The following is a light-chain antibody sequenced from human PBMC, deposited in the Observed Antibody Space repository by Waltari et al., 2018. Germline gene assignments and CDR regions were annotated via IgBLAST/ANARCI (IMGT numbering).Light chain of an antibody. CDR3: CSFTSSSTWV. CDR1: TSDLGGYNY. CDR2: DVN. Sequence: QPALTQPASVSGSPGQSITSSCTGTTSDLGGYNYVSWYQQHPGKAPKLLIYDVNSRPSGVSNRFSGSKSGNTASLIISGLQAEDEADYYCCSFTSSSTWVFGGGTKLTVL. J-gene: IGLJ3*02. V-gene: IGLV2-14*01.